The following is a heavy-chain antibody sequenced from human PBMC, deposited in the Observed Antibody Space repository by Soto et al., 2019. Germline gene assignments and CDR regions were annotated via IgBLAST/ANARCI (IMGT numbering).Heavy chain of an antibody. Sequence: ASVKVSCKASGYTFTSYYMHWVRQAPGQGLEWMGIINPSGGSTRYAQKFQGRVTMTRDKSTSTVYMELSSLRSEDTAVYYCARETFFPNGDYIPSRLYYYGMDVWGQGTTVTVSS. V-gene: IGHV1-46*01. CDR3: ARETFFPNGDYIPSRLYYYGMDV. CDR2: INPSGGST. CDR1: GYTFTSYY. D-gene: IGHD4-17*01. J-gene: IGHJ6*02.